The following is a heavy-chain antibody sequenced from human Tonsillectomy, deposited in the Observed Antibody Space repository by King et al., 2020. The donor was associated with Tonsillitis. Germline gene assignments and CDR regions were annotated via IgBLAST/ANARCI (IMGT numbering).Heavy chain of an antibody. CDR2: ISSDGTNK. V-gene: IGHV3-30-3*01. CDR1: GVSLSNNT. CDR3: ATDRGDVYSISYGLDAFDT. D-gene: IGHD3-16*01. Sequence: VQLVESGGGVVQPGRSLRLSCAASGVSLSNNTIHWVRQAPGKGLEWVAVISSDGTNKYYADSVKGRFTISRDNSKNILYLRMFSLRSEDTATYYCATDRGDVYSISYGLDAFDTWGQGTTVSVSS. J-gene: IGHJ3*02.